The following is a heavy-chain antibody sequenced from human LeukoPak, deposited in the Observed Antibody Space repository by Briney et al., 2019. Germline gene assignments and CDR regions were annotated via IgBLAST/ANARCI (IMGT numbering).Heavy chain of an antibody. D-gene: IGHD4-17*01. CDR3: ARTYGDYDYYYGMDV. V-gene: IGHV3-66*01. J-gene: IGHJ6*01. CDR2: IDSGGST. CDR1: GITVSSHY. Sequence: GGSLRLSCAASGITVSSHYMTWVRQAPGKGLEWISVIDSGGSTNSADSVKGRFSVSRDNSKNTLYLQMNSLRVEDTAVYYCARTYGDYDYYYGMDVWGQGTTVTVSS.